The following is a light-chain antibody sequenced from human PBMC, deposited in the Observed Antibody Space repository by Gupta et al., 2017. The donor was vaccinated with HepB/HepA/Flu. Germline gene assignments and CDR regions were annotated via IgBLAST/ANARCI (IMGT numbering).Light chain of an antibody. CDR1: SSDVGGYNY. Sequence: SALTQPPSASGSPVPSVTIYCTGTSSDVGGYNYVSWYHQHPGKAHKLMIYEVTKRPSGVPVRFSGSKSGNTASLTVSVLQAEDEADYYCSSDAGSNNYVFGTGTKVTVL. V-gene: IGLV2-8*01. J-gene: IGLJ1*01. CDR3: SSDAGSNNYV. CDR2: EVT.